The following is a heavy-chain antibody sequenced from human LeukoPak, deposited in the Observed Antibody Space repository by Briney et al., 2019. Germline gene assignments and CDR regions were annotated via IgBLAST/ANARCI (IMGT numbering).Heavy chain of an antibody. Sequence: GGSLRLSCAASGFSFSSYSMNWVRQAPGKGLEWVSYISSGSDTIYFADSVKSRFTISRDNAKNSLSLQMNSLRDEDTAVYYCARYSFAAFDIWGQGTMVTVSS. CDR1: GFSFSSYS. J-gene: IGHJ3*02. CDR3: ARYSFAAFDI. CDR2: ISSGSDTI. D-gene: IGHD1-26*01. V-gene: IGHV3-48*02.